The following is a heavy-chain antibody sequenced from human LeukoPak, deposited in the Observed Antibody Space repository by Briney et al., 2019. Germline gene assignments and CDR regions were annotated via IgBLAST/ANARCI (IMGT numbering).Heavy chain of an antibody. V-gene: IGHV3-11*06. Sequence: PGGSLRLSCAASGFTFSDYYMSWIRQAPGKGLERVSYISSSSTYTNYADSVKGRFTISRDNAKNSLYLQMNSLRAEDTAVYYCARYGGGYYYIIDYWGQGTLVTVSS. J-gene: IGHJ4*02. CDR2: ISSSSTYT. D-gene: IGHD3-22*01. CDR3: ARYGGGYYYIIDY. CDR1: GFTFSDYY.